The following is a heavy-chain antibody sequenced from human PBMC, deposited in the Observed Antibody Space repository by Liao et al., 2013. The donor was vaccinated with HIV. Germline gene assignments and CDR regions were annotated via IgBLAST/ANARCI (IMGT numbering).Heavy chain of an antibody. Sequence: QLQLQESGPGLVKPSETLSLTCTVSGGSISSSSYYWGWIRQPPGKGLEWIGRIYTSGSTNYNPSLKSRVTMSVDTSKNQFSLKLTSVTAADTAVYYCARKRGLYCTSTSCYPDAFDIWGQGTMVTVSS. V-gene: IGHV4-39*07. D-gene: IGHD2-2*01. J-gene: IGHJ3*02. CDR3: ARKRGLYCTSTSCYPDAFDI. CDR1: GGSISSSSYY. CDR2: IYTSGST.